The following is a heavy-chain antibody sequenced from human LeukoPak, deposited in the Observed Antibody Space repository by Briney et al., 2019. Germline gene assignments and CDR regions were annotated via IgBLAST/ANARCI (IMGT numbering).Heavy chain of an antibody. Sequence: RSSETLSLTCTVSGGSISSYYWSWIRQPPGKGLEWIGYIYYSGSTNYNPSLKSRVTISVDTSKNQSSLKLSSVTAADTAVYYCARVLRRYSYGVDAFDIRGQGTTVTVSS. D-gene: IGHD5-18*01. CDR2: IYYSGST. V-gene: IGHV4-59*01. CDR3: ARVLRRYSYGVDAFDI. CDR1: GGSISSYY. J-gene: IGHJ3*02.